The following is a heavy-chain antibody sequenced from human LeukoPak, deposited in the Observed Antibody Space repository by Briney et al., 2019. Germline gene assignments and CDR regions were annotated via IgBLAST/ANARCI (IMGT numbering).Heavy chain of an antibody. V-gene: IGHV3-74*01. CDR1: GFTFRNCW. CDR3: ARDVRYTMDV. J-gene: IGHJ6*02. Sequence: GGSLRLSCAASGFTFRNCWMHWVRQVPEKGLVWVSRINGDGSSTTYADSVKGRFTISRDNAKDTLYLQMNSLRAEDTAVYYCARDVRYTMDVWGQGTTVTVSS. CDR2: INGDGSST. D-gene: IGHD1-1*01.